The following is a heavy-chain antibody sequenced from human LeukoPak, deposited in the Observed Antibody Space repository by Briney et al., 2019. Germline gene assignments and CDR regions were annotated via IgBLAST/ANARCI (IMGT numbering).Heavy chain of an antibody. J-gene: IGHJ4*02. D-gene: IGHD3-10*01. V-gene: IGHV3-48*03. Sequence: QPGGSLRLSCAASGFTFSTLEMTWVRQAPGKGLEWVSYISSSGSTVYYADSVKGRFTISRDNAKNSLYLQMNSLRVEDTAIYHCARGRFGLDWGQGTLVTLSS. CDR1: GFTFSTLE. CDR2: ISSSGSTV. CDR3: ARGRFGLD.